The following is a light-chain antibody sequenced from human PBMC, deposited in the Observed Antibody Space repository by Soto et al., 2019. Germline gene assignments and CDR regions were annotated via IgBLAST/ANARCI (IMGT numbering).Light chain of an antibody. CDR1: ASVYINS. V-gene: IGKV3-20*01. CDR2: GAS. Sequence: DIVLTQSPGTLSLSPGESATLSCKASASVYINSFDWYQQKPGQPPRLLIYGASTMATAIPDRFSGSGSGTDFVLNINRLEVEDFGVYYCQQYGGSPFTFGPGTRV. J-gene: IGKJ3*01. CDR3: QQYGGSPFT.